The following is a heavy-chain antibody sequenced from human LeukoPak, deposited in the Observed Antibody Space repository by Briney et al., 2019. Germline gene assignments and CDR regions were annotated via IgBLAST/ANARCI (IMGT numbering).Heavy chain of an antibody. CDR2: ISYDGSNK. D-gene: IGHD1-1*01. CDR3: AKDRSTQTDY. J-gene: IGHJ4*02. CDR1: GFTLSSYG. Sequence: PGGSLRLSCAASGFTLSSYGMHWVRQAPGKGLEWVAVISYDGSNKYYADSVKGRFTISRDNSKNTLYLQMNSLRAEDTAVYYCAKDRSTQTDYWGQGTLVTVSS. V-gene: IGHV3-30*18.